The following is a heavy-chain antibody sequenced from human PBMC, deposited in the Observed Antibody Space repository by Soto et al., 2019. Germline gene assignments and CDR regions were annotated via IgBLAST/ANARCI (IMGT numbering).Heavy chain of an antibody. Sequence: GGSLRLSCAASGFTFSSYAMSWVRQAPGKGLEWVSAISGSGGSTYYADSVKGRFTISRDNSKNTLYLQMNSLRAEDTAVYYCAIDRGIIVVVPAGPSPVWGQGTLVTVSS. V-gene: IGHV3-23*01. CDR1: GFTFSSYA. CDR2: ISGSGGST. J-gene: IGHJ4*02. D-gene: IGHD2-2*01. CDR3: AIDRGIIVVVPAGPSPV.